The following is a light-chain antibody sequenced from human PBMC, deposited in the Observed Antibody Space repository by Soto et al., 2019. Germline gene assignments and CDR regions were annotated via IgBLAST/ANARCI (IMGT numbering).Light chain of an antibody. CDR1: QGIRND. Sequence: IQMTQSPSSLSASVLDRVTITCRASQGIRNDLGWYQQKKGKAPKILIYAASTLQSGVPSRFRGSGSGTEFTLTISRLQPEDFETYYCQQFNTSPRTFGQGTKVDIK. CDR3: QQFNTSPRT. V-gene: IGKV1-17*01. CDR2: AAS. J-gene: IGKJ1*01.